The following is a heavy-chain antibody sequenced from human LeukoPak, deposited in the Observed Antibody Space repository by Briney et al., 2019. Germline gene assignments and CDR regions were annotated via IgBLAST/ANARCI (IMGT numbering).Heavy chain of an antibody. J-gene: IGHJ3*01. CDR3: ARRNDFWSGYEKTAIDV. CDR1: GGSLGGYY. CDR2: INHSGST. D-gene: IGHD3-3*01. V-gene: IGHV4-34*01. Sequence: SETLSLTCDVHGGSLGGYYWSWIRQSPGKGLEWIGEINHSGSTNDNPSLESRVTISVDTSKNQLSLKMRSVTAADTAVYYCARRNDFWSGYEKTAIDVWGQGTMVIVSS.